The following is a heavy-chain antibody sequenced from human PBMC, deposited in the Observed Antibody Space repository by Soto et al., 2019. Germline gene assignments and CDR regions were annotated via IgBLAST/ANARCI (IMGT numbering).Heavy chain of an antibody. D-gene: IGHD2-2*01. CDR2: IIPISGTA. CDR1: GGTFSSYA. CDR3: ARSQGSSTSLEIYYYYYYGMDV. J-gene: IGHJ6*02. Sequence: QVQLVQYGAEVKKPGSSVTVSCKASGGTFSSYAISWVRQAPGQGLEWMGGIIPISGTANYAQKFQGRVTITADESTSTAYMELSSLRSEDTAVYYCARSQGSSTSLEIYYYYYYGMDVWGQGTTVTVSS. V-gene: IGHV1-69*01.